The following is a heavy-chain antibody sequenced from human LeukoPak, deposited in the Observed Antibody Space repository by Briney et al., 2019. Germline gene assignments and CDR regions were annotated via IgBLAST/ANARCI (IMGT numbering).Heavy chain of an antibody. J-gene: IGHJ4*02. CDR3: ARTFRGGWYYFDY. V-gene: IGHV4-59*01. CDR1: GTSISSYY. D-gene: IGHD6-19*01. Sequence: SETLSLTCTVSGTSISSYYWSWIRQPPGKGLEWIAYIYYGGSTNYDPSLKSRVTVSVDTSKSQFSLKLSSVTAAVTAVYYCARTFRGGWYYFDYWGQGTLVTVSS. CDR2: IYYGGST.